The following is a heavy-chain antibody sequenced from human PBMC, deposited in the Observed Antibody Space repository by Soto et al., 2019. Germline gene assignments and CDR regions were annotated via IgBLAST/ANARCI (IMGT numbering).Heavy chain of an antibody. J-gene: IGHJ4*02. V-gene: IGHV4-34*01. Sequence: PSETLSLTCAVYGGSFSGYYWSWIRQPPGKGLEWIGEINHSGSTNYNPSLKSRVTISVDTSKNQFSLKLSSVTAADTAVYYCARFPPYIVATTWQYYFDYWGKGTLVTSPQ. CDR1: GGSFSGYY. CDR2: INHSGST. D-gene: IGHD5-12*01. CDR3: ARFPPYIVATTWQYYFDY.